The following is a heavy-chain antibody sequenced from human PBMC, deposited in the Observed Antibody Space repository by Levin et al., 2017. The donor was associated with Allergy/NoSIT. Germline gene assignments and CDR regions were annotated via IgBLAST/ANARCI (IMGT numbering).Heavy chain of an antibody. D-gene: IGHD6-13*01. CDR2: IYHSGST. J-gene: IGHJ5*02. Sequence: SETLSLTCAVSGGSISSSNWWSWVRQPPGKGLEWIGEIYHSGSTNYNPSLKSRVTISVDKSKNQFSLKLSSVTAADTAVYYCASLQLVRHWFDPWGQGTLVTVSS. V-gene: IGHV4-4*02. CDR3: ASLQLVRHWFDP. CDR1: GGSISSSNW.